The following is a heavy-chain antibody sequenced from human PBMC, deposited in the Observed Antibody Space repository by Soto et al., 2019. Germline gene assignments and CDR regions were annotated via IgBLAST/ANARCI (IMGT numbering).Heavy chain of an antibody. V-gene: IGHV3-30*18. J-gene: IGHJ3*02. CDR2: ISYDGSNR. CDR1: DIIFSSYG. D-gene: IGHD3-22*01. CDR3: SNGFYYDSSGYRSFDI. Sequence: SLRLSCASSDIIFSSYGIHWGRQAAGKGLECVAVISYDGSNRYYAYSVKGRFTISRDNSKNTLYLQMNRLRAEDTAVYCCSNGFYYDSSGYRSFDIWGQGTMVTVSS.